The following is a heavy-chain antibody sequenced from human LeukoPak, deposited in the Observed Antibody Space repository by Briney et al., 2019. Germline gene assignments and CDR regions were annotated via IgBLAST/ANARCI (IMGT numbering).Heavy chain of an antibody. CDR1: GYTFTTYG. Sequence: ASVKVSCKASGYTFTTYGINWVRQAPGQGLEWMGWINPNSGGTNYAQKFQGRVTMTRDTSISTAYMELSRLRSDDTAVYYCARGFLEWLPEDYWGQGTLVTVSS. V-gene: IGHV1-2*02. J-gene: IGHJ4*02. CDR2: INPNSGGT. CDR3: ARGFLEWLPEDY. D-gene: IGHD3-3*01.